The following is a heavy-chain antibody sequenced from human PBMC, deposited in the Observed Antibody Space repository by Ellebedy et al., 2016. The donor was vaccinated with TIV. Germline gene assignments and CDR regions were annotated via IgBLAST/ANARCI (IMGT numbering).Heavy chain of an antibody. J-gene: IGHJ6*02. CDR3: ARDFGELPYYYYYGMDV. D-gene: IGHD1-26*01. CDR2: ISSSSSYI. V-gene: IGHV3-21*01. CDR1: GFTFSSYS. Sequence: PGGSLRLSCAASGFTFSSYSMNWVRQAPGKGLDWVSSISSSSSYIYYADSVKGRFTISRDNAKNSLYLQMNSLRAEDTAVYYCARDFGELPYYYYYGMDVWGQGTTVTVSS.